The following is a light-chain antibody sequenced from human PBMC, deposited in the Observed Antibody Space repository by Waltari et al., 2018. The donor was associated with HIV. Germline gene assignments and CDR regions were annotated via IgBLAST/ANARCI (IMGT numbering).Light chain of an antibody. Sequence: QSALTQPRSVSGSPGQSVTVSCTEASSDVGGYDSVSWYQQHPGTAPKLIIYGVTKRPSGVPGRFSGSRSGDTASLTISGLQADDEADYYCCSYAGSYSYVFGAGTRVIVL. CDR3: CSYAGSYSYV. V-gene: IGLV2-11*01. CDR2: GVT. J-gene: IGLJ1*01. CDR1: SSDVGGYDS.